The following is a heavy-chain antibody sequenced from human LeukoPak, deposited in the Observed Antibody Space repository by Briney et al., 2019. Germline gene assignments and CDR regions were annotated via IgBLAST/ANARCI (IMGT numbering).Heavy chain of an antibody. V-gene: IGHV3-21*01. Sequence: GGSLRLSCAASGFTFSSYTMNWVRQAPGNGLEWVSSITSSGGYIYYADSVKGRFTISRDNAKNSLYLQMNSLRAEDTAVYYCASSLHRYYGSGSYSDYWGQGTLVTVSS. D-gene: IGHD3-10*01. CDR1: GFTFSSYT. J-gene: IGHJ4*02. CDR2: ITSSGGYI. CDR3: ASSLHRYYGSGSYSDY.